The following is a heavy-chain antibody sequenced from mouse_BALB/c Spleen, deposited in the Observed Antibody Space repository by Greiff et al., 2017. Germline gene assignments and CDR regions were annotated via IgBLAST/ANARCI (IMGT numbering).Heavy chain of an antibody. Sequence: VQLQQSGAELVKPGASVKLSCKASGYTFTSYYMYWVKQSPGQGLEWIGEINPSNGGTNFNEKFKSKATLTVDKSSSTAYMQLSSLTSEDSAVYYCTRGTTATDYAMDYWGQGTSVTVSS. V-gene: IGHV1S81*02. CDR3: TRGTTATDYAMDY. CDR1: GYTFTSYY. CDR2: INPSNGGT. D-gene: IGHD1-2*01. J-gene: IGHJ4*01.